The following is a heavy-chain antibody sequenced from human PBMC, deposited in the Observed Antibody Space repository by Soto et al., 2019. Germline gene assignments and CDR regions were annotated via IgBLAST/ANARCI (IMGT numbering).Heavy chain of an antibody. CDR1: GFTLWTYV. J-gene: IGHJ4*01. D-gene: IGHD6-19*01. CDR2: IRSSGDYT. CDR3: AKNRSPGGSGPNYFDY. V-gene: IGHV3-23*01. Sequence: GALRLPCAASGFTLWTYVIGWGPPAPGEGLEWVSAIRSSGDYTYYVDSVKGRFSISRDNSKNTLFLQMNSLRAEDTAVYYCAKNRSPGGSGPNYFDYWGQGTLVTVSS.